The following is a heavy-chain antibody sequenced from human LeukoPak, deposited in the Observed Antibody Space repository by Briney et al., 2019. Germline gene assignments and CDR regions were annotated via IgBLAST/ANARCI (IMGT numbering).Heavy chain of an antibody. Sequence: GGSLRLSCTASGFTFSSYTMTWVRQAPGKGLKWVSTITTGDGNTYYADSVKGRFTVSRDDSKNTLYLQMNSLRAEDTAVYYCANSRGYSYGLSFDYWGQGTLVTVSS. V-gene: IGHV3-23*01. J-gene: IGHJ4*02. D-gene: IGHD5-18*01. CDR1: GFTFSSYT. CDR2: ITTGDGNT. CDR3: ANSRGYSYGLSFDY.